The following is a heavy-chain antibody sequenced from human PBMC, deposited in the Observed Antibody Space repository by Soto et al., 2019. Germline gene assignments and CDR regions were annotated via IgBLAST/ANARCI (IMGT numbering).Heavy chain of an antibody. D-gene: IGHD6-6*01. J-gene: IGHJ5*02. CDR2: ISSTGAYT. CDR3: ARDPARPKRYWFDP. Sequence: PGGSLRLSCAASGFTYIAYTMHWVRQAPGKGLEWVSSISSTGAYTYYADSVKGRFTISRDNANNSLYLQMNSLRAEDTAVYYCARDPARPKRYWFDPWGQGTLVTVSS. CDR1: GFTYIAYT. V-gene: IGHV3-21*06.